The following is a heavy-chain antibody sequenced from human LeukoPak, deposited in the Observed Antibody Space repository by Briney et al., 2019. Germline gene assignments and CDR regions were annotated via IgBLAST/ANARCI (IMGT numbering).Heavy chain of an antibody. CDR3: ARGFGYSYGQYYFDY. J-gene: IGHJ4*02. CDR2: MNPNSGNT. V-gene: IGHV1-8*01. Sequence: ASVKVSCKASGYTFTSYDINWERQATGQGLEWMGWMNPNSGNTGYAQKFQGRVTMTRNTSISTAYMELSSLRSEDTAVYYCARGFGYSYGQYYFDYWGQGTLVTVSS. D-gene: IGHD5-18*01. CDR1: GYTFTSYD.